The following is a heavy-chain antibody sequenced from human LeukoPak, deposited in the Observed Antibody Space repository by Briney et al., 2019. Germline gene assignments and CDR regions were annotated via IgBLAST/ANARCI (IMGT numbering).Heavy chain of an antibody. J-gene: IGHJ3*01. Sequence: ETLSLTCTVSGGSVNNYYWNWIRQPPGKGLEWIGYIYYTGRTSYNPSLKSRVAMSLDTSRNQFSLKLRSVTAADTAVYFCARHQSSPFDLWGQGTMVSVSS. CDR1: GGSVNNYY. CDR2: IYYTGRT. V-gene: IGHV4-59*08. CDR3: ARHQSSPFDL.